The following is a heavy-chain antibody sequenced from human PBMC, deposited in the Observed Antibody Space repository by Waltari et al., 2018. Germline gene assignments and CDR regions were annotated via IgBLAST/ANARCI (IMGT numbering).Heavy chain of an antibody. CDR3: ARVVRNFDPNDAFDI. CDR2: IYYSGST. Sequence: QVQLQESGPGLVKPSETLSLTCTVPGGSIISYYWIWIGPPPGKGLEWIGYIYYSGSTNDNPSLKSRVTISVDTSKNQFSLKLNSVTAADTAVYYCARVVRNFDPNDAFDIWGQGTMVTVSS. D-gene: IGHD3-9*01. J-gene: IGHJ3*02. CDR1: GGSIISYY. V-gene: IGHV4-59*01.